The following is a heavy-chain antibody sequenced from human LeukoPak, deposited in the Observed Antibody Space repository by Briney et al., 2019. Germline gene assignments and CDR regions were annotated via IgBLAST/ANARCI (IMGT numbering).Heavy chain of an antibody. J-gene: IGHJ4*02. V-gene: IGHV1-8*01. Sequence: ASVKVSCKASRYTFTSYDINWVRQATGQGLEWMGWMNPNSGNTGYAQKFQGRVTMTRNTSISTAYMELSSLRSEDTAVYYCAREGYYYDCSCYPYWGQGTLVTVSS. CDR3: AREGYYYDCSCYPY. CDR2: MNPNSGNT. CDR1: RYTFTSYD. D-gene: IGHD3-22*01.